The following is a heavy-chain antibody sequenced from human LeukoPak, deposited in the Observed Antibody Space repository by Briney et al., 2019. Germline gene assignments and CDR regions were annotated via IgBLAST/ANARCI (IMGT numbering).Heavy chain of an antibody. CDR1: GGSFSGYY. CDR3: ARDYTFYYDSSGSDAFDI. D-gene: IGHD3-22*01. CDR2: INHSGST. J-gene: IGHJ3*02. V-gene: IGHV4-34*01. Sequence: SETLSLTCAVYGGSFSGYYWSWIRQPPGKGLQWIGEINHSGSTNYNPSLKSRVTMSVDTSKNQFSLKLSSVTAADTAVYYCARDYTFYYDSSGSDAFDIWGQGTMVTVSS.